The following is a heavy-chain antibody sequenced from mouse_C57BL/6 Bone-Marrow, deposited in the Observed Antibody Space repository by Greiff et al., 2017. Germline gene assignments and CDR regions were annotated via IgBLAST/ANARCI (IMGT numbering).Heavy chain of an antibody. Sequence: QVQLQQSGAELVKPGASVKLSCKASGYTFTEYTIHWVKQRSGQGLEWIGWFYPGSGSIKYNEKFKDKATLTADKSSSTVYMELSRLTSEDSAVYVCARHPYYDYDLYYAMAYWGQGTSVTVSS. J-gene: IGHJ4*01. CDR3: ARHPYYDYDLYYAMAY. CDR2: FYPGSGSI. D-gene: IGHD2-4*01. CDR1: GYTFTEYT. V-gene: IGHV1-62-2*01.